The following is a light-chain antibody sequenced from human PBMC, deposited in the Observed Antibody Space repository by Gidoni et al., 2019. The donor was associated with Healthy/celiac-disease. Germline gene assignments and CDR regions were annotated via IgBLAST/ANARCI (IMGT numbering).Light chain of an antibody. Sequence: QSVLTQPAPVYGSPGQSITISCTGTGCDVGGYSYVTWYQQHPAEAPKLMIYDVSNRPSGVSNRFSGSMSGSAASLTISGLQAVDEADYYCSSYTSISTHVMFGGGTKLTVL. J-gene: IGLJ3*02. CDR1: GCDVGGYSY. V-gene: IGLV2-14*03. CDR2: DVS. CDR3: SSYTSISTHVM.